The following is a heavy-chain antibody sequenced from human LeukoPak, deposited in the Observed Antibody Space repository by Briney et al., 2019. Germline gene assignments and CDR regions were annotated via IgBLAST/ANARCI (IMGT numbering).Heavy chain of an antibody. CDR2: INPSGGST. V-gene: IGHV1-46*01. CDR3: ARGPPGDTATIYYYYGMDV. D-gene: IGHD5-18*01. Sequence: ASVTVSCTASGGTFSSYAISWVRQAPGQGLEWMGIINPSGGSTSYAQKFQGRVTMTRDTSTSTVYMELSSLRSEDTAVYYCARGPPGDTATIYYYYGMDVWGQGTTVTVSS. J-gene: IGHJ6*02. CDR1: GGTFSSYA.